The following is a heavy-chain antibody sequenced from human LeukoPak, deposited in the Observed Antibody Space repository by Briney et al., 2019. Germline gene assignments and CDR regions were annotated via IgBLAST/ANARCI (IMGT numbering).Heavy chain of an antibody. D-gene: IGHD2-21*01. CDR1: GFTFTAYE. V-gene: IGHV3-48*03. CDR3: ARGDGGYYYGMDV. Sequence: GGSLRLSCAASGFTFTAYEMNWVRQAPRKGLAWVSYISSSGSTIYYADTVKGRFTISRDNAKNSLYLQMNSLRAEDTAVYYCARGDGGYYYGMDVWGKGTTVTVSS. CDR2: ISSSGSTI. J-gene: IGHJ6*04.